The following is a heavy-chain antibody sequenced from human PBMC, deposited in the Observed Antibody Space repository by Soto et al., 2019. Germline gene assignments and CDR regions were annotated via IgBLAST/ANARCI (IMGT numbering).Heavy chain of an antibody. D-gene: IGHD1-26*01. V-gene: IGHV4-59*01. CDR3: ARVRYSTLFDY. CDR1: GGSISSYY. J-gene: IGHJ4*02. Sequence: PSETLSLTCTVSGGSISSYYWSWIRQPPGKGLEWIGYIYYSGSTNYNPSLKSRVTISVDTSKNQFSLKLSSVTAADTAVYYCARVRYSTLFDYWGPGTPVTVSS. CDR2: IYYSGST.